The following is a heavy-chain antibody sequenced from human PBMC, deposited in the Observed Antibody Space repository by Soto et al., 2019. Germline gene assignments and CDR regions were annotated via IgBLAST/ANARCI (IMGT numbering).Heavy chain of an antibody. J-gene: IGHJ4*02. D-gene: IGHD3-3*01. V-gene: IGHV3-15*01. CDR1: GLTFSKAW. CDR3: TTDALRFLEWLSY. CDR2: IKSKTDGGTT. Sequence: EVQLVESGGGLVKPGGSLRLSCAASGLTFSKAWMSWVRQAPGKGLECVGRIKSKTDGGTTDYAAPVKGRFTITRDDSKNTLYLQMNSLKTEDTAVYYCTTDALRFLEWLSYWGQGTLVTVSS.